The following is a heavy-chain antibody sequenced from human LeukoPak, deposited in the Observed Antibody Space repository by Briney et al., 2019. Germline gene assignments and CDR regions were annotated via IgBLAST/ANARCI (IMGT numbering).Heavy chain of an antibody. CDR1: GFTFSSYA. D-gene: IGHD3-22*01. CDR3: AKDYYYDSSGYYYFDY. Sequence: GGSLRLSCAASGFTFSSYAMSWVRQAPGKGLEWVSAISGSGGSTYYADSVKGRFTISRDNSKNTLYLQMNSLRAEDTAVYYRAKDYYYDSSGYYYFDYWGQGTLVTVSS. V-gene: IGHV3-23*01. CDR2: ISGSGGST. J-gene: IGHJ4*02.